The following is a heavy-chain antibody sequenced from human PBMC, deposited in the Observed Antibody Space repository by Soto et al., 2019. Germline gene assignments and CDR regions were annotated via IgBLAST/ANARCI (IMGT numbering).Heavy chain of an antibody. Sequence: SETLSLTCSVSGGSINSGRSSWNWIRQSPGKGLEWIAYICHSGSTYYNPSLKSRVTISVDRSENQFSLKLTSVTAADTAVYYCVRESTTSGPNWFDTWGPGILVTVSS. D-gene: IGHD1-1*01. CDR1: GGSINSGRSS. J-gene: IGHJ5*02. CDR2: ICHSGST. V-gene: IGHV4-30-2*06. CDR3: VRESTTSGPNWFDT.